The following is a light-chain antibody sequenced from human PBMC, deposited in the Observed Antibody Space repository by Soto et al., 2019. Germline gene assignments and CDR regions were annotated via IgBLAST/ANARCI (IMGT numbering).Light chain of an antibody. CDR1: QSVSTY. Sequence: EIVMTQSPATLSVSPGERATLSCRASQSVSTYLAWYQQKPGQAPRLLIYGASARATGIPARFSGSGSGTEFTLTISSLQSEDFAVYYWQQYNNWPPITFGQGTRLEIK. V-gene: IGKV3-15*01. CDR3: QQYNNWPPIT. J-gene: IGKJ5*01. CDR2: GAS.